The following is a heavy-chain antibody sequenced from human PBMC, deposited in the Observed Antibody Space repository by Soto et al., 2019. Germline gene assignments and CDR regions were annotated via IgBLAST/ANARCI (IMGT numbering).Heavy chain of an antibody. V-gene: IGHV3-33*01. Sequence: LRLSCAASGFTFSSYGMHWVRQAPGKGLEWVAVIWYDGSNKYYADSVKGRFTISRDNSKNTLYLQMNSLRAEDTAVYYCARGPGIAVAGKKDYYGMDVWGQGTTVTVSS. J-gene: IGHJ6*02. D-gene: IGHD6-19*01. CDR1: GFTFSSYG. CDR3: ARGPGIAVAGKKDYYGMDV. CDR2: IWYDGSNK.